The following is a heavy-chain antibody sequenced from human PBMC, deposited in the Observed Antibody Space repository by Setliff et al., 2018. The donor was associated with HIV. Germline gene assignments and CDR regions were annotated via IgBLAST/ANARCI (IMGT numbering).Heavy chain of an antibody. V-gene: IGHV4-59*12. Sequence: PSETLSLTCTVSGGSISTYYWSWIRQPPGKGLEWIGSIYFTGSSDNNPSLKSRITISVDTSNNQFSLRLSSVTAADTAVHYCARDKGYYYMDVWGKGITVTVSS. CDR1: GGSISTYY. J-gene: IGHJ6*03. CDR2: IYFTGSS. CDR3: ARDKGYYYMDV.